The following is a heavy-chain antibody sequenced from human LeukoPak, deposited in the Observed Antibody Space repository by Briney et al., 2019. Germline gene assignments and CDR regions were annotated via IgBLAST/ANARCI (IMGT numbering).Heavy chain of an antibody. CDR1: GFTFSTYA. V-gene: IGHV3-23*01. CDR2: VSGTGGRT. J-gene: IGHJ4*02. Sequence: KTGGSLRLSCAASGFTFSTYAMSWVRQAPGKGLEWVSVVSGTGGRTYYADSVKGRFTVSRDNSKNTLYLQLNSLRAEDTAVYYCARGNIKFDYWGQGTLVTVSS. CDR3: ARGNIKFDY.